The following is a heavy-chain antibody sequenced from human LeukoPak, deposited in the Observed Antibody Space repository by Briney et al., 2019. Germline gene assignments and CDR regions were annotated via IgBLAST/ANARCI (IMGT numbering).Heavy chain of an antibody. V-gene: IGHV3-64*04. CDR2: ISPNGGST. Sequence: GGSLRLSCSASGFTFSAYAMHWVRQAPGKGLEYVSAISPNGGSTYYADSMKGRFTISRDNSKDTLYLQMNSPRAEDTAVYYCARGWIYQDYWGQGTLVTVSS. CDR1: GFTFSAYA. CDR3: ARGWIYQDY. J-gene: IGHJ4*02. D-gene: IGHD1-7*01.